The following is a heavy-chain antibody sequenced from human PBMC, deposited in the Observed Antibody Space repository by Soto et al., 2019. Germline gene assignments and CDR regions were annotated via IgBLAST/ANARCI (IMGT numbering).Heavy chain of an antibody. CDR1: GGSISSGGYY. CDR2: IYYSGST. V-gene: IGHV4-31*03. CDR3: AREGYCSGGSCSHDY. D-gene: IGHD2-15*01. Sequence: SETLSLTCTVSGGSISSGGYYWSWIRQHPGKGLEWIGYIYYSGSTYYNPSLKSRVTISVDTSKNQFSLKLSSVTAADTAVYYCAREGYCSGGSCSHDYWGQGTLVTVSS. J-gene: IGHJ4*02.